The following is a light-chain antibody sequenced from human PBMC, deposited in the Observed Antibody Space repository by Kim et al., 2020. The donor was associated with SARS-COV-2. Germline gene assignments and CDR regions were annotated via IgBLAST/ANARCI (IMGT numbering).Light chain of an antibody. CDR3: NSYTGTYTWV. Sequence: GQSITLSRTGTSSDVGGHNYVSWFQQHPGKAPKLIIYDVTKRPSGVSDRFSGSKSGNTASLTISGLRAEDEADYYCNSYTGTYTWVFGGGTKVTVL. CDR1: SSDVGGHNY. J-gene: IGLJ3*02. V-gene: IGLV2-14*04. CDR2: DVT.